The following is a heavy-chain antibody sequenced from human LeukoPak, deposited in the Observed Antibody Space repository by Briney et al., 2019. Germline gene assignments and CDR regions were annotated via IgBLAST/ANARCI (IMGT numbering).Heavy chain of an antibody. CDR2: MNPNSGNT. J-gene: IGHJ6*02. D-gene: IGHD3-3*01. V-gene: IGHV1-8*01. CDR1: GYTFTSYD. Sequence: GASVKVSCTASGYTFTSYDINWVRQATGQGLEWMGWMNPNSGNTGYAQKFQGRVTMTRNTPISTAYMELSSLRSEDTAVYYCAAAPVTYYDFWSGYLYGMDVWGQGTTVTVSS. CDR3: AAAPVTYYDFWSGYLYGMDV.